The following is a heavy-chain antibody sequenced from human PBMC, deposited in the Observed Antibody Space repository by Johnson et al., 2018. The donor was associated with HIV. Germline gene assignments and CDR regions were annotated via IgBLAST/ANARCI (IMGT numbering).Heavy chain of an antibody. CDR3: ARAGVGAGAFDI. V-gene: IGHV3-13*01. D-gene: IGHD1-26*01. CDR1: GFTFSSYD. J-gene: IGHJ3*02. Sequence: VQLVEYGGGLVQPGGSLRLSCAASGFTFSSYDMHWVRQATGKGLEWVSAIGTAGDTYYPGSVKGRFTISRENAKNSLYLQMNSLRAGDTAVYYCARAGVGAGAFDIWGQGTMVTVSS. CDR2: IGTAGDT.